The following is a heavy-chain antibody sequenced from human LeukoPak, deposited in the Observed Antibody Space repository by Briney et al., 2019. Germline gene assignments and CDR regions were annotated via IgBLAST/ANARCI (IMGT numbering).Heavy chain of an antibody. V-gene: IGHV4-39*02. CDR2: IYYSGST. CDR3: ARDAGSGYFDY. J-gene: IGHJ4*02. D-gene: IGHD6-19*01. CDR1: GGSISSSSYY. Sequence: SETLSLTCTVSGGSISSSSYYWGWIRQPPGKGLEWIGSIYYSGSTYYNPSLKSRVTISVDTSKNQFSLKLSSVTAADTAVYYCARDAGSGYFDYWGQGTLVTVSS.